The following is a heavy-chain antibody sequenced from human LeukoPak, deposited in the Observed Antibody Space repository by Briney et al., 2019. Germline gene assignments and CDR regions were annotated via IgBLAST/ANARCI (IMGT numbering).Heavy chain of an antibody. CDR3: ARDGRPLHSNYADYIDD. CDR1: GFTFSSYW. Sequence: PGGSLRLSCAPSGFTFSSYWMTWVRQAPGKGLEWVANIKHDGSEKYYVNSVKGRFTISRDNAKNSLYLQMNSLRAEDTAIYYCARDGRPLHSNYADYIDDWGQGTLVTVSS. D-gene: IGHD4-11*01. V-gene: IGHV3-7*01. J-gene: IGHJ4*02. CDR2: IKHDGSEK.